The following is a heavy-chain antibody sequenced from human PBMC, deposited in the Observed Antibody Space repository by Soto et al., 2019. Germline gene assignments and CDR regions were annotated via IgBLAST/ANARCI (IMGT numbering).Heavy chain of an antibody. J-gene: IGHJ6*02. CDR3: ARVSFMGFGAYGMDV. V-gene: IGHV5-10-1*01. CDR1: GYSFTSYW. Sequence: PGESLKISCKGSGYSFTSYWISWVRQMPGKGLEWMGRIDPSDSYTNYSPSFQGHVTISADKSISTAYLQWSSLKASDTAMYYCARVSFMGFGAYGMDVWGQGTTVTVSS. CDR2: IDPSDSYT. D-gene: IGHD3-10*01.